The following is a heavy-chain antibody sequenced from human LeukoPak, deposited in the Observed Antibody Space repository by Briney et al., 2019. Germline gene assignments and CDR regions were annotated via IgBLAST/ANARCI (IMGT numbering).Heavy chain of an antibody. CDR1: GGSISSSNYY. Sequence: PSETLSLTCTVSGGSISSSNYYWGWIRQPPGKGLGWIESIYYGGSTYYNPSLKSRVTISLDTSKNQFSLKLSSVTAADTAVYYCARGWSLVWYFDLWGRGTLVTVSS. CDR3: ARGWSLVWYFDL. V-gene: IGHV4-39*07. J-gene: IGHJ2*01. CDR2: IYYGGST. D-gene: IGHD6-13*01.